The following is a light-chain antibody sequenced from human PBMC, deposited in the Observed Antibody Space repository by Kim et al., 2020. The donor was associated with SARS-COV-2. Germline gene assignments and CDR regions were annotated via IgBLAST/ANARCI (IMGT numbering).Light chain of an antibody. J-gene: IGKJ5*01. V-gene: IGKV3-15*01. Sequence: EIVMTQSPVTLSVSPGERATLSCRASQSVTSNLAWYQHKPGQPPRLLIYVASTRATGVPDRFSGSGSGTEFTLTISSLQSEDFALYYCLQYNNWPITFGQGTRLEIK. CDR1: QSVTSN. CDR2: VAS. CDR3: LQYNNWPIT.